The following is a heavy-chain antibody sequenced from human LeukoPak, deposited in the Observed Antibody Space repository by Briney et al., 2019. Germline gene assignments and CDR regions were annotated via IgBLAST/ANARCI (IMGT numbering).Heavy chain of an antibody. CDR1: GFTFSASA. CDR3: TRLGYCTNGVCYFDY. Sequence: QPGGSLKRSSAGSGFTFSASAMLWLRQASGKGLEWVGRIRNKANGYETAYAASVKGRFIISRDDSKNTAYLQMNSLKTEDTAVYYCTRLGYCTNGVCYFDYWGQGILVTVSS. J-gene: IGHJ4*02. D-gene: IGHD2-8*01. CDR2: IRNKANGYET. V-gene: IGHV3-73*01.